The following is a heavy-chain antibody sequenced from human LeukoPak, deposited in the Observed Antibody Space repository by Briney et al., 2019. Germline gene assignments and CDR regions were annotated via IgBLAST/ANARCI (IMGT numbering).Heavy chain of an antibody. V-gene: IGHV3-74*03. Sequence: GGSLRLSCEPSGFPFSSYWMLWVRQAPGKGLVWVSRISGDGTIKTYADFVRGRFTISRDNTKNILYLQLNSLKVEDTATYFCSRSQFDYWGQGVLVTVSP. CDR3: SRSQFDY. J-gene: IGHJ4*02. CDR2: ISGDGTIK. CDR1: GFPFSSYW.